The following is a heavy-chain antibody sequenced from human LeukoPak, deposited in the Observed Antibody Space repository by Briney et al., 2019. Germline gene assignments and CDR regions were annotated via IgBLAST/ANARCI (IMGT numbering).Heavy chain of an antibody. CDR1: GFTFSSYW. V-gene: IGHV3-49*04. CDR2: IRSKAYGGTT. D-gene: IGHD3-22*01. CDR3: TSALHYYDSSGYYLAEFDY. Sequence: GGSLRLPCEASGFTFSSYWMSWVRQAPGKGLEWVGFIRSKAYGGTTEYAASVKGRFTISRDDSKSIAYLQMNSLKTEDTAVYYCTSALHYYDSSGYYLAEFDYWGQGTLVTVSS. J-gene: IGHJ4*02.